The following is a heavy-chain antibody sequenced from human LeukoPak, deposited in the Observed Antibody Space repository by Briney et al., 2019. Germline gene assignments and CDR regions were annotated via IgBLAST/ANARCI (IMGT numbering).Heavy chain of an antibody. Sequence: ASVKVSCKASGYTFTGYYMHWVRQAPGQGLEWMGWISAYNGNTNYAQKLQGRVTMTTDTSTSTAYMELRSLRSDDTAVYYCARDFYCSGGSCYSGPHLWGQGTLVTVSS. CDR1: GYTFTGYY. V-gene: IGHV1-18*04. CDR2: ISAYNGNT. D-gene: IGHD2-15*01. CDR3: ARDFYCSGGSCYSGPHL. J-gene: IGHJ5*02.